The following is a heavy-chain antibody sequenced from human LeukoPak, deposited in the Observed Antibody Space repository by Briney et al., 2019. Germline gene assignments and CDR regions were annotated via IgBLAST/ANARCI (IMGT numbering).Heavy chain of an antibody. J-gene: IGHJ4*02. D-gene: IGHD3/OR15-3a*01. CDR3: ATRYFQDYSDFFVY. CDR1: GFIFRRYG. CDR2: ITGNGGTT. V-gene: IGHV3-23*01. Sequence: PGCALTLSCAASGFIFRRYGMSWVLQAPAHGLESIATITGNGGTTFYADSVKGRFVVSRDNAKNTLYLQMNRQRVEDTAIYYCATRYFQDYSDFFVYWGQGTLVSVSS.